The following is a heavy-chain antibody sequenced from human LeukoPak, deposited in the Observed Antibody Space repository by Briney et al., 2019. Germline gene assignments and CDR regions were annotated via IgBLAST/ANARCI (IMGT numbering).Heavy chain of an antibody. CDR2: INPSGGST. CDR3: ARVSSSWYYGY. J-gene: IGHJ4*02. D-gene: IGHD6-13*01. V-gene: IGHV1-46*01. CDR1: GYTFTSYY. Sequence: ASVKVSCKACGYTFTSYYMHWVRQAPGQGLEWMGIINPSGGSTSYAQKFQGRVTMTRDTSTSTVYMELSSLRSEDTAVYYCARVSSSWYYGYWGQGTLVTVSS.